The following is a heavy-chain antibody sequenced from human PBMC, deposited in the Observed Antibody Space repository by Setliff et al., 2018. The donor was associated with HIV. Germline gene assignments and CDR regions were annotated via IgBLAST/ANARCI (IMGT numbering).Heavy chain of an antibody. D-gene: IGHD7-27*01. V-gene: IGHV1-2*02. CDR2: ISPYDGAK. J-gene: IGHJ4*02. CDR1: GYTFTGYF. Sequence: AASVKVSCKASGYTFTGYFMHWVRQAPGRGLEWMGWISPYDGAKRATGRFRGRVTMTTDTSINTAYMELSGVRSDDTAVYFCARQLSNSLDFWGQGAQVTVSS. CDR3: ARQLSNSLDF.